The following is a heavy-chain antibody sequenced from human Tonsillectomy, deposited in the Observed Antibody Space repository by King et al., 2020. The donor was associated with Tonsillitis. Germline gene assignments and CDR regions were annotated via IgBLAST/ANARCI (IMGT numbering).Heavy chain of an antibody. D-gene: IGHD3-10*01. CDR3: AKDRYYGSGSPSF. Sequence: VKLVESGGGLVQPGGSLRLSCAASGFTFSSYAMNWVRQAPGKGLEWVSGISGSGGRTYYADSVKGRFTISRDNFKNTVYLQMNSLRAEDTAVYYCAKDRYYGSGSPSFWGQGTLVTVSS. V-gene: IGHV3-23*04. J-gene: IGHJ4*02. CDR1: GFTFSSYA. CDR2: ISGSGGRT.